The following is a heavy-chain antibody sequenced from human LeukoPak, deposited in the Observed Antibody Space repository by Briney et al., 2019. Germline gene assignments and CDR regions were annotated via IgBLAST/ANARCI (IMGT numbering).Heavy chain of an antibody. Sequence: SETLSLTCTVSGGSISSSISYWGRIRQPPGKGLEWIGSIYYRGTTYYNPSLKSRVTISVDTSKNQFSLNLNSETAADTAIYYCATHVSIVAPATLNYGDNWFDPWGQGTLVIVSS. J-gene: IGHJ5*02. CDR2: IYYRGTT. CDR3: ATHVSIVAPATLNYGDNWFDP. D-gene: IGHD2-2*01. V-gene: IGHV4-39*01. CDR1: GGSISSSISY.